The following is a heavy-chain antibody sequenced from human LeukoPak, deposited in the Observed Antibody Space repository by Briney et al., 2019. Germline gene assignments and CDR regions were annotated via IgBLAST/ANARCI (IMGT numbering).Heavy chain of an antibody. D-gene: IGHD4-17*01. CDR1: GFTFSSYA. CDR2: ISGSGGGT. Sequence: GGSLRLSCAASGFTFSSYAMNWVRQAPGKGLEWVSGISGSGGGTYYADSVKGRFTISRDNSKNTLYLQMNSLRAEDTAVYYCARGPVTTFGYWGQGTLVTVSS. J-gene: IGHJ4*02. CDR3: ARGPVTTFGY. V-gene: IGHV3-23*01.